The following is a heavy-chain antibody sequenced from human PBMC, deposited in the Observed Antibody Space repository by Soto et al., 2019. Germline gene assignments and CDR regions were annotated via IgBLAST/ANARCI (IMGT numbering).Heavy chain of an antibody. CDR1: GGSISSYY. V-gene: IGHV4-59*01. CDR2: LDYSGTT. J-gene: IGHJ4*02. Sequence: SGTLSLTCTVSGGSISSYYWNWIRQSPGKGLEWIASLDYSGTTNYNPSLKSRITTSVDPSKKQFSLKMRSVTAADTAVYYCARDSFPPYSSSSKGFDYWGQGSLVTVSS. D-gene: IGHD6-6*01. CDR3: ARDSFPPYSSSSKGFDY.